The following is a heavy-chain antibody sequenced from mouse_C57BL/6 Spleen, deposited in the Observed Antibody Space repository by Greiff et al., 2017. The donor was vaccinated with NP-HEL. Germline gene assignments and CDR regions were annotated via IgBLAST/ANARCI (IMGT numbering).Heavy chain of an antibody. V-gene: IGHV5-17*01. J-gene: IGHJ2*01. D-gene: IGHD1-1*01. Sequence: DVQLVESGGGLVKPGGSLKLSCAASGFTFSDYGMHWVRQAPEKGLEWVAYISSGSSTIYYADTVKGRFTISRDNAKNTLFLQMTSLRSEDTAMYYCARRYYGSSHYFDYWGQGTTLTVSS. CDR2: ISSGSSTI. CDR1: GFTFSDYG. CDR3: ARRYYGSSHYFDY.